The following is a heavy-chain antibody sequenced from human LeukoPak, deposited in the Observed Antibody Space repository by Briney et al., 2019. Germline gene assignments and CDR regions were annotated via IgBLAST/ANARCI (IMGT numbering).Heavy chain of an antibody. Sequence: SETLSLTCTVSGGSNSSYYWSWIRQPPGKGLEWIAYIYYSGSTNYNPSLKSRVTISVDTSKNQFPLKLSSVTAADTAVYYCATGIAPNWFDPWGQGTLVTVSS. CDR3: ATGIAPNWFDP. D-gene: IGHD6-13*01. J-gene: IGHJ5*02. V-gene: IGHV4-59*01. CDR1: GGSNSSYY. CDR2: IYYSGST.